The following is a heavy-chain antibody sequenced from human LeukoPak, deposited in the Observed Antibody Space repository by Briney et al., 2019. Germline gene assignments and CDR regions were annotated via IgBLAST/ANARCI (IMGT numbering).Heavy chain of an antibody. CDR3: ASQLLMAAAGTVEFDP. CDR2: ISSSSSTI. J-gene: IGHJ5*02. V-gene: IGHV3-48*02. Sequence: GGSLRLSCAASGFTFSSYSMNWVRQAPGKGLEWVSYISSSSSTIYYADSVKGRFTISRDNAKNSLYLQMNSLRDEDTAVYYCASQLLMAAAGTVEFDPWGQGTLVTVSS. CDR1: GFTFSSYS. D-gene: IGHD6-13*01.